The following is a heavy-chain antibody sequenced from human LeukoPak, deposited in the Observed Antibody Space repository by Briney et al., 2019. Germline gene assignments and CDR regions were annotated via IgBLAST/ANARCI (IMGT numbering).Heavy chain of an antibody. CDR2: IRHDGSEG. CDR3: ASFWSGYFDY. J-gene: IGHJ4*02. D-gene: IGHD3-3*01. CDR1: GFTFSDYD. V-gene: IGHV3-7*01. Sequence: GGSLRLSCAASGFTFSDYDMNWVRQSPGKGLEWVANIRHDGSEGFYVDSVRGRFTISRDNARNSLYLQMNTLRAEDTAVYYCASFWSGYFDYWGQGTPVTVSS.